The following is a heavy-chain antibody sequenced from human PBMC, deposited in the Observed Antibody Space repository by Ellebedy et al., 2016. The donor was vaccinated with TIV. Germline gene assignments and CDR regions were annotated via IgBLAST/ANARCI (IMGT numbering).Heavy chain of an antibody. Sequence: GESLKISCAASGFTFISYSMYWVRQAPGKGLEWVAIISYDGSNKDYADSVKGRFTISRDNSKNTLYLQMSSLRADDTAVYYCARGGGSGWYWSWGQGTLVTVSS. CDR1: GFTFISYS. J-gene: IGHJ5*02. CDR3: ARGGGSGWYWS. CDR2: ISYDGSNK. V-gene: IGHV3-30*15. D-gene: IGHD6-19*01.